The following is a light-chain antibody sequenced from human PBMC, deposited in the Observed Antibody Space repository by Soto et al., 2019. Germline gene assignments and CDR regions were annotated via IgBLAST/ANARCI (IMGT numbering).Light chain of an antibody. CDR2: DAS. Sequence: DIQMTQSPSTLSTSVGDRVTITCWASQSISGWLAWYQQKPGKAPKLLIYDASTLESGVPSRFSGSGSGTEFTLSISSLQPDDFATYYCQQYNTYSYTFGQGTKVDIK. V-gene: IGKV1-5*01. J-gene: IGKJ2*01. CDR1: QSISGW. CDR3: QQYNTYSYT.